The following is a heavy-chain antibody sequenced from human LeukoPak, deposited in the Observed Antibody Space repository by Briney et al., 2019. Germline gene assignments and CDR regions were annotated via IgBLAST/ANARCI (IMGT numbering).Heavy chain of an antibody. D-gene: IGHD6-13*01. CDR2: IIPIFGTA. V-gene: IGHV1-69*05. CDR3: ARDNGGYSSRAFDY. CDR1: GGTFSSYT. J-gene: IGHJ4*02. Sequence: SVKVSCKASGGTFSSYTISWVLQAPGQGLEWMGRIIPIFGTANYAQKFQGRVTITTDESTSTAYMELSSLRSEDTAVYYCARDNGGYSSRAFDYWGQGTLVTVSS.